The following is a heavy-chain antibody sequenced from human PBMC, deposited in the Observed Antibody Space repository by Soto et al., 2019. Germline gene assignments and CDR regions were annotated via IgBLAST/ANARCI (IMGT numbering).Heavy chain of an antibody. D-gene: IGHD6-19*01. J-gene: IGHJ3*02. V-gene: IGHV4-59*08. CDR3: ARSIAVDAFDI. CDR1: GGSINSFY. CDR2: FYYSGNT. Sequence: SETLSLTCTVAGGSINSFYWSWIRQPPGQGLEWIGYFYYSGNTYYIPSLKSRVTISVDASKNHLYLRLTSVTAADTAVYYCARSIAVDAFDIWGQGTMVTVSS.